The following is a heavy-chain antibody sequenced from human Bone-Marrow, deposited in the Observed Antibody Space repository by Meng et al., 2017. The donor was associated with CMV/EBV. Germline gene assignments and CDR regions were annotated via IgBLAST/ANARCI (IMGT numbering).Heavy chain of an antibody. V-gene: IGHV4-34*01. J-gene: IGHJ5*02. CDR3: ARHAPLIVVVITLGWFDP. CDR1: GVTLSGYF. D-gene: IGHD3-22*01. Sequence: AGTLCLSCAASGVTLSGYFWSWIRQSPGKGLEWIGEINHSGSTNYNPSLKSRVTISVDTSKNQFSLKLSSVTAADTAVYYCARHAPLIVVVITLGWFDPWGQGTLVTVS. CDR2: INHSGST.